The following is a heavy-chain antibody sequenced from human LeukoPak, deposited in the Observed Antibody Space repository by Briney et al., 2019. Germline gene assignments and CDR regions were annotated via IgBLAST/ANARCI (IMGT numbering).Heavy chain of an antibody. V-gene: IGHV1-69*04. CDR1: GGTFSSYA. J-gene: IGHJ6*02. CDR2: IIPIFGIA. Sequence: SVKVSRKASGGTFSSYAISWVRQAPGQGLEWMGRIIPIFGIANYAQKFQGRVTITADKSTSTAYMELSSLRSEDTAVYYCARGSGVVVPAAISGPYYYYGMDVWGQGTTVTVSS. CDR3: ARGSGVVVPAAISGPYYYYGMDV. D-gene: IGHD2-2*01.